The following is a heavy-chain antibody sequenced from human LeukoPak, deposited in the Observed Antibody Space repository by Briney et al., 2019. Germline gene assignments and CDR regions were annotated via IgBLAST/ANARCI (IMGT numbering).Heavy chain of an antibody. CDR2: INPNSGGT. Sequence: EASVKVSCKASGYTFTGYYMHWVRQAPGQGLEWMGWINPNSGGTNYAQKFQGRVTMTRDTSISTAYMELSRLRSDDTAVYYCAISFWGAAALPDAFDIWGQGTMVTVSS. D-gene: IGHD6-13*01. CDR3: AISFWGAAALPDAFDI. V-gene: IGHV1-2*02. J-gene: IGHJ3*02. CDR1: GYTFTGYY.